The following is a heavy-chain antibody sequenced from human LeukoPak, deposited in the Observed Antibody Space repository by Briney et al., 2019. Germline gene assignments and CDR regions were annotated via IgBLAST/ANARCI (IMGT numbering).Heavy chain of an antibody. CDR3: ARDNGPYYYGMDV. CDR1: GGSISSYY. Sequence: SETLSLTCTVPGGSISSYYWSWIRQPPGKGLEWIGYIYYSGSTNYNPSLKSRVTISVDTSKNQFYLTLSSVTAADTAVYYCARDNGPYYYGMDVWGKGTTVTVSS. J-gene: IGHJ6*04. V-gene: IGHV4-59*01. CDR2: IYYSGST.